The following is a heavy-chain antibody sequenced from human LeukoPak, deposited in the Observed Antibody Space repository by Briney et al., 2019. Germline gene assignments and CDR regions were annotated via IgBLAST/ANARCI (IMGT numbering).Heavy chain of an antibody. D-gene: IGHD1-26*01. CDR2: ISAYNGNT. J-gene: IGHJ6*03. CDR3: AFSSYYLQGNYYYMDV. V-gene: IGHV1-18*01. CDR1: GYSFTSYG. Sequence: ASVKVSCKASGYSFTSYGISWVRQAPGQGPEWMGRISAYNGNTNYAQKFQGRVTLTTDTSTSTVYMELRSLRSDDTAVYYCAFSSYYLQGNYYYMDVWGKGTTVTVSS.